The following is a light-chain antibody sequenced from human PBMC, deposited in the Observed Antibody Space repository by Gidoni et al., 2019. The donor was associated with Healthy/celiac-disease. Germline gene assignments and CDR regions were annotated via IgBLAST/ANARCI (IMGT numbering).Light chain of an antibody. Sequence: LTQPPSASGSPGQSVTISCTGTSSDVGGYTYVSWYQQHPGKAPKLMIYEVSKRPSGVPDRFSGSKSGNTASLTVSGLQAEDEADYYCSSYAGSNSVVFGGGTKLTVL. J-gene: IGLJ2*01. CDR2: EVS. CDR3: SSYAGSNSVV. V-gene: IGLV2-8*01. CDR1: SSDVGGYTY.